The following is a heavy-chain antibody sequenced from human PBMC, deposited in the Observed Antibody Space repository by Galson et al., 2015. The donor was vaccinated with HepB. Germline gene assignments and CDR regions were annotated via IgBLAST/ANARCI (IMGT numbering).Heavy chain of an antibody. D-gene: IGHD1-26*01. J-gene: IGHJ6*04. V-gene: IGHV3-7*01. Sequence: SLRLSCAASGFTLSSYWMSWVRQAPGKGLEWVANIKQDGSEKYYVDSVKGRFTISRDNAKNSLYLQMNSLRAEDTAVYYCARAWVGRFFDVWGKGTTVTVSS. CDR2: IKQDGSEK. CDR3: ARAWVGRFFDV. CDR1: GFTLSSYW.